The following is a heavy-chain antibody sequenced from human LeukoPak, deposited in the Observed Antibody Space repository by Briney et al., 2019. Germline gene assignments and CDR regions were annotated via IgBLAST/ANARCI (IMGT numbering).Heavy chain of an antibody. V-gene: IGHV4-34*01. D-gene: IGHD3-9*01. J-gene: IGHJ2*01. CDR2: IDHDGNT. CDR3: ARQYSDILTGYHRGELYWYFDL. Sequence: SETLSLTCAVYGESFNRYYWSWIRQPPRKGLDWMAEIDHDGNTNYNPSLQSRVTISVDTSNNHFSLKLTSVTDADTAVYYCARQYSDILTGYHRGELYWYFDLWGRGTLVTVSS. CDR1: GESFNRYY.